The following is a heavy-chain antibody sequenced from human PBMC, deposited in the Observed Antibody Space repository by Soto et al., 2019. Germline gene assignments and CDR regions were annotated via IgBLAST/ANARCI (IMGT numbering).Heavy chain of an antibody. J-gene: IGHJ5*02. CDR1: RNTFSSYG. V-gene: IGHV1-18*04. CDR2: ISAYNGNT. D-gene: IGHD2-2*01. Sequence: QVQLVQSGAEVKKPGASVKVSCKAFRNTFSSYGLSWVRQAPGQGLEWMGWISAYNGNTNYAQKLQGRVTMTTDTATSTAYMELRSLRSDDTAVYYCARDAGSTSNWFDPWGQGTLVTVSS. CDR3: ARDAGSTSNWFDP.